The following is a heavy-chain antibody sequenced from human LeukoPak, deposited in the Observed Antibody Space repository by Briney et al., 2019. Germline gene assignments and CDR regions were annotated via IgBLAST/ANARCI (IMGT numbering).Heavy chain of an antibody. Sequence: GRSLRLSCAASGFTFCTYAMHWVCEAPGKGLGRVAVLWCDGDYRYYADSVKVRFTISRDNSKHALYLEMNSLRADDTAVYYCVRDRCSGGSCRLFDYWGQGALVTVSS. CDR3: VRDRCSGGSCRLFDY. J-gene: IGHJ4*02. CDR1: GFTFCTYA. CDR2: LWCDGDYR. V-gene: IGHV3-33*01. D-gene: IGHD2-15*01.